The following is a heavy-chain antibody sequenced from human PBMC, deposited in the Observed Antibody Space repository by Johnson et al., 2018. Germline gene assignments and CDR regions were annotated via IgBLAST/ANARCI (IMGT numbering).Heavy chain of an antibody. V-gene: IGHV4-34*01. D-gene: IGHD2-2*01. Sequence: QVQLQQWGAGLLKPSETLSLTCAVYGGSFSGYYWSWIRQPPGKGLEWIGEINHSGSTNYNPSLKSRVTISVDTSKNQFSLKLSSVTAADTAVYYCARGAKGYCSSTSCPDYYYYMDVWGKGTTVTVSS. J-gene: IGHJ6*03. CDR1: GGSFSGYY. CDR3: ARGAKGYCSSTSCPDYYYYMDV. CDR2: INHSGST.